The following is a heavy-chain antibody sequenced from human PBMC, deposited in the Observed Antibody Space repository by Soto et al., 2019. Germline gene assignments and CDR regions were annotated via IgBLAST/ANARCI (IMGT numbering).Heavy chain of an antibody. V-gene: IGHV1-3*01. CDR3: ARDNGPGYFDF. CDR2: INPGSGNP. Sequence: GASVKVSCKASGYTFANYAMHWVRQAPGQGLEWMGWINPGSGNPKYSQKFQDRVTITRDASANTAYMQLTGLTSEDTAVYYCARDNGPGYFDFWGQGTLVTVSS. CDR1: GYTFANYA. J-gene: IGHJ4*02.